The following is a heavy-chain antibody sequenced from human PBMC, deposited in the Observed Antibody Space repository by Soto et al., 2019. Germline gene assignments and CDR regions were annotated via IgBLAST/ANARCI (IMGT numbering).Heavy chain of an antibody. V-gene: IGHV1-69*13. CDR3: ASLHRITLAAAGTGWFDP. Sequence: GASVKVSCKASGGTFSSYAISWVRQAPGQGLEWMGGIIPIFGTANYAQKFQGRVTITADESTSTAYMELSSLRSEDTAVYYCASLHRITLAAAGTGWFDPWGQGTLVTVSS. J-gene: IGHJ5*02. CDR1: GGTFSSYA. CDR2: IIPIFGTA. D-gene: IGHD6-13*01.